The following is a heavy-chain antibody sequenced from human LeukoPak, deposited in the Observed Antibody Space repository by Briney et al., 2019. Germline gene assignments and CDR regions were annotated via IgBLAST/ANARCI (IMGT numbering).Heavy chain of an antibody. CDR3: ARKKYSGYDLWSYFDY. D-gene: IGHD5-12*01. V-gene: IGHV1-18*01. J-gene: IGHJ4*02. Sequence: ASVTVSCKASGYTFTSYGISWVRQAPGQGLEWMGWISAYNGNTNYARKLQGRVTMTTDTYTSTAYMELRSLRSDDTAVYYCARKKYSGYDLWSYFDYWGQGTLVTVSS. CDR1: GYTFTSYG. CDR2: ISAYNGNT.